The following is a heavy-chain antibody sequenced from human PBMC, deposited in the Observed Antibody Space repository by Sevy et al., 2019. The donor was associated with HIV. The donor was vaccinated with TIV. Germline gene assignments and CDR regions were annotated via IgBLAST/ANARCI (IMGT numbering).Heavy chain of an antibody. J-gene: IGHJ4*02. Sequence: ASVKVSCKASGYTFSDYWIYWIRQAPGQGLEWMGWINPATGDKKCVQNFQGRVTMTTDTSINTAYMEVYRLTSDDTALYYCARGGWGGNYWGQGTLVTVSS. V-gene: IGHV1-2*02. CDR2: INPATGDK. CDR3: ARGGWGGNY. CDR1: GYTFSDYW. D-gene: IGHD5-12*01.